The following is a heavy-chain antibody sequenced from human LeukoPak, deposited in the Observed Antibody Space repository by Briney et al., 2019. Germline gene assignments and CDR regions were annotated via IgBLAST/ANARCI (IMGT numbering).Heavy chain of an antibody. CDR1: GFTFSSYA. CDR3: ARDSTARYFDWLLLFDY. J-gene: IGHJ4*02. CDR2: ISGSGGST. Sequence: GGSLRLSCAASGFTFSSYAMSWVRQAPGKGLEWVSAISGSGGSTYHADSVKGRFTISRDNSKNTLYLQMNSLRAEDTAVYYCARDSTARYFDWLLLFDYWGQGTLVTVSS. V-gene: IGHV3-23*01. D-gene: IGHD3-9*01.